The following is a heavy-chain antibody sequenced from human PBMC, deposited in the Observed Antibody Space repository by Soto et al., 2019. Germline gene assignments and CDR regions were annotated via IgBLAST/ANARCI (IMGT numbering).Heavy chain of an antibody. Sequence: QVQLQESGPGLVKPSETLSLTCAVSASISSTNWWSWVRQPPGKGLEWIGEIHHSGSTNYNPSLSSRISISVDKSNNPFSLKLSFMTAADTAVYYCARWAAYFYDSRDNYAPGAFDIWGQGTMVTVSS. D-gene: IGHD3-22*01. CDR2: IHHSGST. V-gene: IGHV4-4*02. CDR3: ARWAAYFYDSRDNYAPGAFDI. CDR1: ASISSTNW. J-gene: IGHJ3*02.